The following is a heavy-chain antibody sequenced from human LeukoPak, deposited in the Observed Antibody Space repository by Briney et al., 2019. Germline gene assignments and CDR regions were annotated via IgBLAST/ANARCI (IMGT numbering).Heavy chain of an antibody. D-gene: IGHD2-2*01. CDR3: ARGGTSWFDP. J-gene: IGHJ5*02. V-gene: IGHV4-59*01. CDR1: GGSMSGYS. Sequence: KSSETLSLTCLVSGGSMSGYSWTWIRQPPGKGLEWIAYIYYNGSTNSNPSLKSRVTMSLDTSKNQFSLNLSSVTAADTAVYYCARGGTSWFDPWGQGTLVTVSS. CDR2: IYYNGST.